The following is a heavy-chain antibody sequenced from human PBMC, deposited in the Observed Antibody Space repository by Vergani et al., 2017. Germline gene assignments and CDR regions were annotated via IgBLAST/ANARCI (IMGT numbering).Heavy chain of an antibody. J-gene: IGHJ3*01. CDR3: VRDVRVSRT. V-gene: IGHV3-74*01. Sequence: EVQLVESGGGLIHPGGSLRLSCEGSGFTFSRPWMPWVRQAPGKGLVWVSRVNPEGTKTPCADSVKGRFTISRENATNMMYLQLNSLRAEDTAVYYCVRDVRVSRTWGQGTLVAVSS. CDR2: VNPEGTKT. CDR1: GFTFSRPW.